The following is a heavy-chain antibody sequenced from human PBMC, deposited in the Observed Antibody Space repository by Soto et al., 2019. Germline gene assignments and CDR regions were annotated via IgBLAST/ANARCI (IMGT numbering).Heavy chain of an antibody. CDR2: IYYSGST. CDR3: ARDSAAAGTIGP. Sequence: SETLSLTCTVSGGSISSYYWSWIRQPPGRGLEWIAYIYYSGSTNYNPSLKSRVTISVDTSKNQVSLKLSSVTAAVTAVYYCARDSAAAGTIGPWGQGTLVTVSS. J-gene: IGHJ5*02. V-gene: IGHV4-59*12. CDR1: GGSISSYY. D-gene: IGHD6-13*01.